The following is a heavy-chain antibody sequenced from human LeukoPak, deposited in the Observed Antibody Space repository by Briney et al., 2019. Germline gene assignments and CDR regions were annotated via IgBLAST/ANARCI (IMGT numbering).Heavy chain of an antibody. CDR2: IYHSGNT. Sequence: SETLSLTCTVSGGSICSYYWSWIRQPPREGLEWIGFIYHSGNTNYNPSLASRVTLSLDTSKTQLSLRLTSVTAADTAVYYCAREEGIAAAGALEHWGQGILVTVSS. J-gene: IGHJ4*02. V-gene: IGHV4-59*01. D-gene: IGHD6-13*01. CDR1: GGSICSYY. CDR3: AREEGIAAAGALEH.